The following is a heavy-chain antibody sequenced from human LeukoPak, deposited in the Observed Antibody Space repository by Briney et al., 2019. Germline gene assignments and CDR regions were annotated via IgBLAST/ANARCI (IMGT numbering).Heavy chain of an antibody. CDR2: IIPIFGTA. Sequence: SVKVSCKASGGTFSSYAISWVRQAPGQGLEWMGGIIPIFGTANYAQKFQGRVTITADESTSTAYMELSSLRSEDTAVYYCAREDCSSTSCYIYYGMDVWGQGTTVTVSS. CDR1: GGTFSSYA. V-gene: IGHV1-69*13. J-gene: IGHJ6*02. CDR3: AREDCSSTSCYIYYGMDV. D-gene: IGHD2-2*02.